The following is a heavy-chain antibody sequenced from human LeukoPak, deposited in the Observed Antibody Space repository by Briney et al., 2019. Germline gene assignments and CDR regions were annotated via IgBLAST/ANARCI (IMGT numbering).Heavy chain of an antibody. CDR1: GGSISSSSYY. Sequence: SETLSLTCTVSGGSISSSSYYVGWIRQPPGKGLEWIGSIYYSGSTYYNPSLKSRVTISVDTSKNQFSLKLSSVTAADTAVYYCARQIRYCSSSSCLKYFDSWGQGTLVTVSS. J-gene: IGHJ4*02. CDR3: ARQIRYCSSSSCLKYFDS. D-gene: IGHD2-2*01. V-gene: IGHV4-39*01. CDR2: IYYSGST.